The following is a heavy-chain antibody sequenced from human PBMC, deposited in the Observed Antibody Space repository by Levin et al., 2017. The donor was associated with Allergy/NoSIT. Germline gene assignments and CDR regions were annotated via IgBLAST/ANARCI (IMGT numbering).Heavy chain of an antibody. V-gene: IGHV3-7*01. D-gene: IGHD6-6*01. Sequence: GGSLRLSCAASGFTFSSYWMSWVRQAPGKGLEWVANIKQDGSEKYYVDSVKGRFTISRDNAKNSLYLQMNSLRAEDTAVYYCARGFDEWYSSSLRFDYWGQGTLVTVSS. CDR3: ARGFDEWYSSSLRFDY. CDR2: IKQDGSEK. CDR1: GFTFSSYW. J-gene: IGHJ4*02.